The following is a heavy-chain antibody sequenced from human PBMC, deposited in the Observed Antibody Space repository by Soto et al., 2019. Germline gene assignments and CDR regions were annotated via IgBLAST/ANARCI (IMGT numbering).Heavy chain of an antibody. D-gene: IGHD2-2*01. CDR2: INAGNGNT. V-gene: IGHV1-3*01. CDR1: GYSFTSYA. Sequence: ASVKVSCTASGYSFTSYAMHWVRQAPGQRLEWMGWINAGNGNTKYSQKFQGRVTITRDTSASTAYMELSSLRSEDTAVYYCARVDLGYCSSTSCYDLDYWGQGTLVTVSS. J-gene: IGHJ4*02. CDR3: ARVDLGYCSSTSCYDLDY.